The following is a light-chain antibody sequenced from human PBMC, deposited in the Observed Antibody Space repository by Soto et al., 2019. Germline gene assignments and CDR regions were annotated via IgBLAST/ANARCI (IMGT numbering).Light chain of an antibody. CDR2: DVS. Sequence: PAPVLGFPRQSRATPFTRNTRDVGGYNYVSWYQQHPGKAPKLMIQDVSNRPSGVSDRFSGSKSGNTASLTISGLQAEDEADYYCSSYTSSSTHVFGTGTKVTVL. CDR1: TRDVGGYNY. J-gene: IGLJ1*01. V-gene: IGLV2-14*01. CDR3: SSYTSSSTHV.